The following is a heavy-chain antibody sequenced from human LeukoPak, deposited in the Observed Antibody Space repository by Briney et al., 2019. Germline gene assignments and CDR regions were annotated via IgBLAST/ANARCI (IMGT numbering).Heavy chain of an antibody. D-gene: IGHD6-19*01. CDR3: AKGNWDSSGWYYDY. V-gene: IGHV1-69*05. CDR2: IISIFGTA. J-gene: IGHJ4*01. CDR1: GGTFSSDA. Sequence: GASVKLSCAASGGTFSSDAISWVRQAPGQGLEWMGRIISIFGTANYAEKFQGSVTITTDEFPNTAYMELSSLRSEDTSVYYCAKGNWDSSGWYYDYWGHGTLVT.